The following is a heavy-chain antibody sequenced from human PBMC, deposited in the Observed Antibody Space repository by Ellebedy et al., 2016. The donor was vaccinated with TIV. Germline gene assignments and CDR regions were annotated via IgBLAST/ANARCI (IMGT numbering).Heavy chain of an antibody. J-gene: IGHJ4*02. CDR3: SRVDLGLAFHS. D-gene: IGHD3/OR15-3a*01. CDR1: GFSVSGNY. Sequence: GESLKISCAVSGFSVSGNYMSWVRQPPGKGLEWVSIIYSSGITYYPDSVKGRFTISRDTSKNTVSLQINSLRAEDTAVYYCSRVDLGLAFHSWGRGTPVTVSS. CDR2: IYSSGIT. V-gene: IGHV3-53*01.